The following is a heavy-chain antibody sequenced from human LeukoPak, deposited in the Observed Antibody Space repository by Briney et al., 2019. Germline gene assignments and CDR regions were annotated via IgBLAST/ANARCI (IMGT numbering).Heavy chain of an antibody. CDR2: LNPNNGGT. Sequence: ASVKVSFKASGYTFTGHYLHWVRQPPRQGLEWMGCLNPNNGGTKYAQKFQGRVTMTRDTSITTAYMESSSLRSDDTAVYYCARYCPSSCNAGDTFDIWGQGTVVTVSS. CDR3: ARYCPSSCNAGDTFDI. V-gene: IGHV1-2*02. J-gene: IGHJ3*02. CDR1: GYTFTGHY. D-gene: IGHD2-2*01.